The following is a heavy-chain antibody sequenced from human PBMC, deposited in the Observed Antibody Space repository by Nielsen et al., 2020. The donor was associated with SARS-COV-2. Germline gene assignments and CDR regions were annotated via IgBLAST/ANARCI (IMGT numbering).Heavy chain of an antibody. CDR2: LSYDGSNK. CDR3: ARNCTTGVCQNY. CDR1: GFTFSSYA. V-gene: IGHV3-30-3*01. J-gene: IGHJ4*02. Sequence: GGSLRLSCAASGFTFSSYAMHWVRQAPGKGLEWVAVLSYDGSNKYYADSVKGRFTISRDNSKDTLYLQMNSLRAEDTAVYYCARNCTTGVCQNYWGQGTLVTVSS. D-gene: IGHD2-8*01.